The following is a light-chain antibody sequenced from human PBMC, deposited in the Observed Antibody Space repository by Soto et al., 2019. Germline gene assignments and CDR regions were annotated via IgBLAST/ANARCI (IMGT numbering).Light chain of an antibody. Sequence: QSVLTQPASVSGSPGQSITISCTGTSSDVGSYNLVSWYQQHPGKAPQLMIYEGSKRPSGVSNRFSGFKSGNTASLTISGLQAEDEADYYCCSYAGSRNWVFGGGTKVTVL. CDR1: SSDVGSYNL. CDR3: CSYAGSRNWV. J-gene: IGLJ3*02. V-gene: IGLV2-23*01. CDR2: EGS.